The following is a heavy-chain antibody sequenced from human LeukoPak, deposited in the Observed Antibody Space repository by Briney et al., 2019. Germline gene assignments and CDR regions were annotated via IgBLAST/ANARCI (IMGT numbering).Heavy chain of an antibody. Sequence: PGGSLRLSCAASGFTFSSYWMSWVRQAPGKGLEWVANIKQDGSEKYYVDSVKGRFTISRDNAKNSLYLQMNSLRAEDTAVYYCARRRCSSTSCYNYFDYRGQGTLVTVSS. J-gene: IGHJ4*02. D-gene: IGHD2-2*02. V-gene: IGHV3-7*01. CDR3: ARRRCSSTSCYNYFDY. CDR1: GFTFSSYW. CDR2: IKQDGSEK.